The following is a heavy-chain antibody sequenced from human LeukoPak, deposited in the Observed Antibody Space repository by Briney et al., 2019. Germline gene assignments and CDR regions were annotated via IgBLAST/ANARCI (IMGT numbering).Heavy chain of an antibody. J-gene: IGHJ4*02. Sequence: GGSLRLSCAASGFTFHDHAMHWVRQAPGKGLEWVSLISGDGGRTYYADSVKGRFTISRDNSKNSLYLRMNSLRTEDTALYYCVEDKSGVGIDYWGQGTLVTVSS. V-gene: IGHV3-43*02. CDR1: GFTFHDHA. CDR2: ISGDGGRT. D-gene: IGHD2-8*01. CDR3: VEDKSGVGIDY.